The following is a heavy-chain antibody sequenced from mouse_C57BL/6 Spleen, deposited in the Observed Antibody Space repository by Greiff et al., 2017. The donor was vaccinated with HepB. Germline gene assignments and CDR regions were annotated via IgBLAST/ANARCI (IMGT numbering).Heavy chain of an antibody. Sequence: VQLQESGAELVKPGASVKISCKASGYAFSSYWMNWVKQRPGKGLEWIGQIYPGDGGSNYNGKIRGKATLTADKTSSTAYMQLSSLTSEDSAVYFCPSAGVTSSPWFAYWGQGTLVTVSA. V-gene: IGHV1-80*01. CDR3: PSAGVTSSPWFAY. CDR2: IYPGDGGS. CDR1: GYAFSSYW. J-gene: IGHJ3*01. D-gene: IGHD3-1*01.